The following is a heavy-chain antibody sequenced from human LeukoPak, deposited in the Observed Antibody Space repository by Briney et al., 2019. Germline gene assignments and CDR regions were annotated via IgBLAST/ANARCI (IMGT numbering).Heavy chain of an antibody. Sequence: ASVKVTCKASGYTFTSYGISWVRQAPGQGLEWMGWISAYNGNTNYAQKLQGRVTMTTDTSTSTAYMELRSLRSDDTAVYYCSRVLITMVXXXTENXXXXXPXXXXTLVTVSS. CDR3: SRVLITMVXXXTENXXXXXP. CDR2: ISAYNGNT. J-gene: IGHJ5*02. V-gene: IGHV1-18*01. D-gene: IGHD3-10*01. CDR1: GYTFTSYG.